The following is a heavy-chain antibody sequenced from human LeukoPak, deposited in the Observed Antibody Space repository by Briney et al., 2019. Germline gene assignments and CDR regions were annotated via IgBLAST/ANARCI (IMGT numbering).Heavy chain of an antibody. J-gene: IGHJ4*02. Sequence: GGSLRLSCAASGFTFSSYSMNWVRQAPGKGLEWVSYISSSGSSIFYADSVKGRFTISRDNAKNSLYLQMNSLRDEDTAVYYCARAHSSGYSSGWYSGYWGQGTLVTVSS. CDR2: ISSSGSSI. V-gene: IGHV3-48*02. CDR3: ARAHSSGYSSGWYSGY. CDR1: GFTFSSYS. D-gene: IGHD6-19*01.